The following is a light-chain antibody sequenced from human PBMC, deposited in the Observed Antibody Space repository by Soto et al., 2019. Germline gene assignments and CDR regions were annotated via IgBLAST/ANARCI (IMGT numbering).Light chain of an antibody. CDR3: QQYENWPPVT. CDR1: QTVSSS. V-gene: IGKV3D-15*01. CDR2: GAS. J-gene: IGKJ4*01. Sequence: EIVLTQSPATLSFSPGEISTRSCRSSQTVSSSLAWYQQKPGQAPRLLIYGASTRATGIPARFSGSGSGTEYTLTISSLQSEDFAVYYCQQYENWPPVTFGGGTKVDIK.